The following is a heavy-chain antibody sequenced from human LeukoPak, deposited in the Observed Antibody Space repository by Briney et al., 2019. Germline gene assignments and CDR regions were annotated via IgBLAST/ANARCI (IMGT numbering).Heavy chain of an antibody. J-gene: IGHJ2*01. D-gene: IGHD3-22*01. CDR3: ARDSAIYYYDSNGHWYFDL. Sequence: ASVKVSCKASGYTFTSYGISWVRQAPGQGLEWMGWISAYNGNTNYAQKLQGRVTMTTDTSTSTAYMELRSLRSDDTAVYYCARDSAIYYYDSNGHWYFDLWGRGTLVTVSS. V-gene: IGHV1-18*01. CDR2: ISAYNGNT. CDR1: GYTFTSYG.